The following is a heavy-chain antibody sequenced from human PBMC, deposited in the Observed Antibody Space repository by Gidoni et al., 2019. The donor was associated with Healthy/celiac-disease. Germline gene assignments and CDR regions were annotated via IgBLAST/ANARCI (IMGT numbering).Heavy chain of an antibody. D-gene: IGHD3-3*01. V-gene: IGHV1-2*02. CDR1: GYTFTGYY. Sequence: QVQLVQSGAEVTKPGASVKVSCKASGYTFTGYYMHWVRQAPGQGLEWMGWINPNSGGTNYAQKFQGRVTMTRDTSISTAYMELSRLRSDDTAVYYCARDLGITIFGVVISREGSFDYWGQGTLVTVSS. CDR3: ARDLGITIFGVVISREGSFDY. J-gene: IGHJ4*02. CDR2: INPNSGGT.